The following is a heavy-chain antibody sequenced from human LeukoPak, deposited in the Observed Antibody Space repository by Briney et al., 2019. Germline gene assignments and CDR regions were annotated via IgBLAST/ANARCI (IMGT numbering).Heavy chain of an antibody. CDR3: AREISGIVVVPAANNFDY. CDR2: ISSSSSSI. V-gene: IGHV3-48*01. D-gene: IGHD2-2*01. Sequence: GGSLRLSCAASGFNFSIYNMNWVRQAPGKGLEWVSYISSSSSSIYYADSVKGRFTIYRDNAKNSLYLQMNSLRPEDTAVYYCAREISGIVVVPAANNFDYWGREPWSPSPQ. J-gene: IGHJ4*02. CDR1: GFNFSIYN.